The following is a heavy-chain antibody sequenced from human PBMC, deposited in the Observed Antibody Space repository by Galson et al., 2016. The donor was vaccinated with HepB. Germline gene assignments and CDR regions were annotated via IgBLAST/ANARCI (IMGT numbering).Heavy chain of an antibody. V-gene: IGHV3-30*18. CDR1: GFLFSNYG. Sequence: SLRLSCAASGFLFSNYGMHCVRQAPGTGLEWVALISYYGHNKYYADFVKGRFTISRDNSNNTLYLQVNSLRAEDTAVYYCAKDPKSPYYMDVWGKGTTVTASS. CDR3: AKDPKSPYYMDV. CDR2: ISYYGHNK. J-gene: IGHJ6*03.